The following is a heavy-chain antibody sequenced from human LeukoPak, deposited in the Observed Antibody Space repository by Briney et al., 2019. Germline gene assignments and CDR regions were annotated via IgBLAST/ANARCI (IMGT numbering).Heavy chain of an antibody. V-gene: IGHV1-8*03. J-gene: IGHJ6*03. CDR1: GYTFTSYD. D-gene: IGHD5-24*01. CDR3: ARVQMATIFYYYYYMDV. Sequence: ASVKVSCKASGYTFTSYDINWVRQATGQGLEWMGWMNPNSGNTGYARKFQGRVTITRNTSISTAYMELSSLRSEDTAVYYCARVQMATIFYYYYYMDVWGKGTTVTVSS. CDR2: MNPNSGNT.